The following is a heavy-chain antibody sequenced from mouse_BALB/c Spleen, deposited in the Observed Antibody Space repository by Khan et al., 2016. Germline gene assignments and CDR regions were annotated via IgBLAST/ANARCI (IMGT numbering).Heavy chain of an antibody. J-gene: IGHJ4*01. Sequence: QVRLQQSGTELMKPGASVKISCKATGYTFSTHWIEWVKQRPGHGLEWIGEILPGSGDTNYNEKFKGKATITADTSSNTAYMQLSSLTSEDSAASYCARGGLDYWGQGISVTVSS. CDR1: GYTFSTHW. V-gene: IGHV1-9*01. CDR3: ARGGLDY. CDR2: ILPGSGDT.